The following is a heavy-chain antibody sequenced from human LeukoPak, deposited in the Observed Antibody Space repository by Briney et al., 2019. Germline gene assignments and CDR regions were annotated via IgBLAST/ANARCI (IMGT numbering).Heavy chain of an antibody. CDR3: TRESGAFSPFGF. J-gene: IGHJ4*02. CDR2: VHLNGAT. Sequence: PSGTLSLTCAVSGGSITTTNWWSWVRQPPGKGLEWIGEVHLNGATNYNPSLESRFSMSIDKSNNHLSLEVTSVTAADTAMYYCTRESGAFSPFGFWGQGTLVTVSS. D-gene: IGHD1-26*01. V-gene: IGHV4-4*02. CDR1: GGSITTTNW.